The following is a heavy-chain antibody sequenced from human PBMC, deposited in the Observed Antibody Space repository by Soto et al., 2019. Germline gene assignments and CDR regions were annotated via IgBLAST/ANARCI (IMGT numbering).Heavy chain of an antibody. D-gene: IGHD2-2*01. CDR1: GGTFSSYT. Sequence: QVRLVQSGAEVKKPGSSVKVSCKASGGTFSSYTISWVRQAPGQGLEWMGRIIPILGIANYAQKFQGRVTITADKSTSTAYMELSSLRSEDTAVYYCARMLEPAAIISDAFDIWGQGTMVTVSS. CDR3: ARMLEPAAIISDAFDI. CDR2: IIPILGIA. J-gene: IGHJ3*02. V-gene: IGHV1-69*02.